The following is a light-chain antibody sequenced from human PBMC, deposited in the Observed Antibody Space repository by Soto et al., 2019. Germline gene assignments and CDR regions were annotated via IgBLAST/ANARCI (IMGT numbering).Light chain of an antibody. CDR2: AAS. CDR3: QQANSFPLT. V-gene: IGKV1-12*01. Sequence: DIQITHSPSTLSASVGDRVTNTCRASQSISSWLAWYQQKPGKAPKLLIYAASSLQSGVPSRLSGSGSGTDFTLTISSLQPEDFATYYCQQANSFPLTFGGGTKVDIK. J-gene: IGKJ4*01. CDR1: QSISSW.